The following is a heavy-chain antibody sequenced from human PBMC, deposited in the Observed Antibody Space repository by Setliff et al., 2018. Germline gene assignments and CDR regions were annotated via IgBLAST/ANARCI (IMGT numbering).Heavy chain of an antibody. CDR3: ASRNSDGGPEYFQH. CDR2: VYSNVGT. CDR1: GGSINNYY. D-gene: IGHD1-26*01. J-gene: IGHJ1*01. Sequence: SCTVSGGSINNYYWSWIRQPAGKGLEWIGRVYSNVGTNFNPSLKSRVTMSVDASKNQISLKLMSVTAADTAVYYCASRNSDGGPEYFQHWGQGALVTVSS. V-gene: IGHV4-4*07.